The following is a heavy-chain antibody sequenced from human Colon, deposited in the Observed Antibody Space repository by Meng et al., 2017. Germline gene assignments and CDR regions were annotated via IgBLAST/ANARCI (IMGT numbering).Heavy chain of an antibody. D-gene: IGHD2-15*01. Sequence: QVQLQESGPVLVKPSQTLSLTCTVSGVSISSGDYYWSWIRQPPGKGLEWIGYIYYSGSTYYNPSLNSRVTISVDTSKNQFSLKLSSVTAADTAVYYCARVGACSGGSCYFRLFDYWGQGTLVTVSS. CDR1: GVSISSGDYY. CDR3: ARVGACSGGSCYFRLFDY. J-gene: IGHJ4*02. V-gene: IGHV4-30-4*01. CDR2: IYYSGST.